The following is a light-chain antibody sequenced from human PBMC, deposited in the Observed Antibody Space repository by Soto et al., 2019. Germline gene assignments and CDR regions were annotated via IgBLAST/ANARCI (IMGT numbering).Light chain of an antibody. CDR2: DVS. V-gene: IGLV2-14*01. J-gene: IGLJ1*01. CDR1: SSDVGAYNY. Sequence: QSALTQPASVSGSPGQSITISCTGTSSDVGAYNYVSWYQQYPGKAPKLMVYDVSNRPSGVPNRFSGSKSGNTASLTISGLQAEDEADYYCCSYAGSYISEVFGTGTKVTVL. CDR3: CSYAGSYISEV.